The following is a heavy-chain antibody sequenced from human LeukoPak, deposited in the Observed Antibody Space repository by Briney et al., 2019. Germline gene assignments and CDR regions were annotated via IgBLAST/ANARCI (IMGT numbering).Heavy chain of an antibody. CDR1: GFPFSDHN. V-gene: IGHV3-66*04. CDR2: IYSGGST. J-gene: IGHJ4*02. D-gene: IGHD1-26*01. CDR3: ARRPAREPYYFDY. Sequence: GKSLRLSCAASGFPFSDHNIHWVRRAPGKGLEWVSVIYSGGSTYYADSVKGRFTISRDNSKDTLYLQMNSLRAEDTAVYYCARRPAREPYYFDYWGQGTLVTVSS.